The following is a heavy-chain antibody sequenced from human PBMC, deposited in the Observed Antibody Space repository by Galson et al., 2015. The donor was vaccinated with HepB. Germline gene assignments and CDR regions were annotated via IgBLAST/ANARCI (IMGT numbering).Heavy chain of an antibody. J-gene: IGHJ5*02. CDR2: ISDSGSII. CDR1: GVSGVTFSDYY. V-gene: IGHV3-11*01. Sequence: SLRLSCAASGVSGVTFSDYYMNWIRQAPGKGLEWVSYISDSGSIIHYADSVKGRFTISRDNAKNSLYPQMNSLRVEDTAVYYCARAALGWFDPWGQGTLVTVTS. CDR3: ARAALGWFDP. D-gene: IGHD6-25*01.